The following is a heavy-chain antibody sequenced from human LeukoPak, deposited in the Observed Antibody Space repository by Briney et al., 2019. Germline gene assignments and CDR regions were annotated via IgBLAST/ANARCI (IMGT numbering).Heavy chain of an antibody. CDR2: IHYSGST. V-gene: IGHV4-39*07. CDR3: VRDATVGWFGQFYMDV. J-gene: IGHJ6*03. Sequence: SETLSLTCTVFGGSISSTSYYWGWIRQPPGKGLEWIANIHYSGSTYYNPSLKSRVTISVDTSKNQFSLKLSSVTAADTAVYYCVRDATVGWFGQFYMDVWGKGTTVTVSS. D-gene: IGHD3-10*01. CDR1: GGSISSTSYY.